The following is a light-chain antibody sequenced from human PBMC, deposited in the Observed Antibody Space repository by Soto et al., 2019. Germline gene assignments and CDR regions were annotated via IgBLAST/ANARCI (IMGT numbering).Light chain of an antibody. CDR3: QQYNNWHPWT. CDR2: GAS. J-gene: IGKJ1*01. Sequence: EIVMAQVSATLSVSPGERATPSFRASQSVSTNLAWYQQKPGQATKLIISGASTRANSIPARFSGSGSGTEFTLTISSLQSEDFAVYYRQQYNNWHPWTFGQGTKVDIK. CDR1: QSVSTN. V-gene: IGKV3-15*01.